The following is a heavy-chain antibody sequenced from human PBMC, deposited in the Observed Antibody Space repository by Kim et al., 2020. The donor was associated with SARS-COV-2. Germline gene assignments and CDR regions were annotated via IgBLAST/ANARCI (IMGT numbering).Heavy chain of an antibody. V-gene: IGHV3-23*01. Sequence: GGSLRLSCAASGFTFSSHAMSWVRQAPGKGLQWVSEISGSGGSTYYADSVKGRFTISRDNSKNTLYLQMNSLRGEDTAVYYCANGYSSTWYRSSVGDWGQGALVTVSS. D-gene: IGHD6-13*01. CDR3: ANGYSSTWYRSSVGD. CDR2: ISGSGGST. J-gene: IGHJ4*02. CDR1: GFTFSSHA.